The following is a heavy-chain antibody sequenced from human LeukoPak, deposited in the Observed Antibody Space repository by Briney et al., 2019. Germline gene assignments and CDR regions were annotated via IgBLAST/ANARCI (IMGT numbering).Heavy chain of an antibody. CDR2: IYSGGST. CDR3: ARVGYYYDSSGPSTPIDY. CDR1: GFTVSSNY. D-gene: IGHD3-22*01. J-gene: IGHJ4*02. V-gene: IGHV3-66*01. Sequence: GGSLRLSCAASGFTVSSNYMSWVRQAPGKGLEWVSVIYSGGSTYYADSVKGKFTISRDNSKNTLYLQMNSLRAEDTAVYYCARVGYYYDSSGPSTPIDYWGQGTLVTVSS.